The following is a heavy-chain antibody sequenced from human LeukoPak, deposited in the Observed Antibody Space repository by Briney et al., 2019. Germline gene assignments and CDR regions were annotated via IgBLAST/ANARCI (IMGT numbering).Heavy chain of an antibody. CDR1: GGSFSGYY. J-gene: IGHJ4*02. D-gene: IGHD4-23*01. Sequence: SETLSLTCAVYGGSFSGYYWSWIRQPPGKGLEWIGEINHSGSTNYNPSLKSRVTISVDTSKNQFSLKLSSMTAADTAVYYCAAREDYGGNPTNYYFDYWGQGTLVTVSS. CDR2: INHSGST. V-gene: IGHV4-34*01. CDR3: AAREDYGGNPTNYYFDY.